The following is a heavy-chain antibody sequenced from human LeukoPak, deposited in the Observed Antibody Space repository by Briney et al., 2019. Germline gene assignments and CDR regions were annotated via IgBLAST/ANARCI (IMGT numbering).Heavy chain of an antibody. CDR2: IYYSGST. Sequence: SETLSLTCTVSGGSISSYYWSWIRQPPGKGLEWIGYIYYSGSTNYNPSLKSRVTISVDTSKNQFSLKLSSVTAADTAVYYCARGGSSRGVDVFDMWGKGKRATVS. CDR3: ARGGSSRGVDVFDM. CDR1: GGSISSYY. V-gene: IGHV4-59*01. J-gene: IGHJ3*02. D-gene: IGHD6-13*01.